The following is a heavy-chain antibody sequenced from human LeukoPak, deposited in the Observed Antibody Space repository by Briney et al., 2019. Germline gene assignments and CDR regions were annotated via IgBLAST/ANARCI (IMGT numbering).Heavy chain of an antibody. CDR1: GGSISSGGYY. J-gene: IGHJ5*02. V-gene: IGHV4-31*03. CDR3: ARVDLTSPWIQLWLLRGGWFDP. D-gene: IGHD5-18*01. CDR2: IYYSGST. Sequence: NPSQTLSLTCTVSGGSISSGGYYWSWIRQHPGKGLEWIGYIYYSGSTNYNPSLKSRVTISVDTSKNQFSLKLSSVTAADTAVYYCARVDLTSPWIQLWLLRGGWFDPWGQGTLVTVSS.